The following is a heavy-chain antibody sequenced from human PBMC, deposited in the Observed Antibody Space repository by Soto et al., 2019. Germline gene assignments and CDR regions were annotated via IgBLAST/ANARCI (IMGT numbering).Heavy chain of an antibody. Sequence: GWSLRLSCASSVFTFISYEMNWVRQAPGKGLEWVSYISSSGSTIYFADSVKGRFTISRDNAKNSLYLQMNSLRAEDTAVYYCARKGIAVAGIAFDIWGQGTMVTVSS. CDR1: VFTFISYE. CDR3: ARKGIAVAGIAFDI. D-gene: IGHD6-19*01. CDR2: ISSSGSTI. J-gene: IGHJ3*02. V-gene: IGHV3-48*03.